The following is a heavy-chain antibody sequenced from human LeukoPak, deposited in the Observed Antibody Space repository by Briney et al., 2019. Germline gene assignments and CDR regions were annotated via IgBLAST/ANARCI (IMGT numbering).Heavy chain of an antibody. CDR1: GFTFSSYS. Sequence: GGSLRLSCAASGFTFSSYSMNWVRQAPGKGLEWVSSISSSSSYIYYADSVKGRFTISRDNAKNSLYLQMNSLRAEDTAVYYCARDLDVDTAMVYDYWGQGTLVTVSS. CDR3: ARDLDVDTAMVYDY. V-gene: IGHV3-21*01. D-gene: IGHD5-18*01. CDR2: ISSSSSYI. J-gene: IGHJ4*02.